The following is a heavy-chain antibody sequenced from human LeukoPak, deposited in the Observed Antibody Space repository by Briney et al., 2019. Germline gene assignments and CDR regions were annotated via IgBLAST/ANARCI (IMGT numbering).Heavy chain of an antibody. Sequence: PGRSLRLSCTSSGFTFREFALSWCRQAPGKGREGIGFIRSSIYGGTQKAAASENVRSIFSSDDSKGVDYIRMNSLKTEDTDVYYCSREWGTGNDLRPDYWGQGTLVTVSS. V-gene: IGHV3-49*03. J-gene: IGHJ4*02. CDR1: GFTFREFA. D-gene: IGHD1-1*01. CDR2: IRSSIYGGTQ. CDR3: SREWGTGNDLRPDY.